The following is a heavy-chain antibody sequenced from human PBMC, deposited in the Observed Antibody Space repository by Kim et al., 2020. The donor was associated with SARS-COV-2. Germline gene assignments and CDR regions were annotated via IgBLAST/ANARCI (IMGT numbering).Heavy chain of an antibody. Sequence: SETLSLTCTVSGGSISSGGYYWSWIRQHPGKGLEWIGYIYYSGSTYYNPSLKSRVTISVDTSKNQFSLKLSSVTAADTAVYYCARVEGAAARGKNGHRLNWFDPWGQETLVTVSS. CDR3: ARVEGAAARGKNGHRLNWFDP. CDR2: IYYSGST. CDR1: GGSISSGGYY. V-gene: IGHV4-31*03. J-gene: IGHJ5*02. D-gene: IGHD6-13*01.